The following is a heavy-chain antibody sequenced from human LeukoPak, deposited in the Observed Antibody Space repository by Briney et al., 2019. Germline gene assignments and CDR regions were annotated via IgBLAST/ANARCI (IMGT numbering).Heavy chain of an antibody. CDR3: ARVSGITMIVVVNSDAFDI. Sequence: SETLSLTCTVSVGSISSGSYYWGWVRQPPGKWLEWIGSIYYSVSTYYNPSLKSRVTISVDTSKNQFSLKLSSVTAADTAVYYCARVSGITMIVVVNSDAFDIWGQGTMVTVSS. CDR2: IYYSVST. CDR1: VGSISSGSYY. J-gene: IGHJ3*02. D-gene: IGHD3-22*01. V-gene: IGHV4-39*07.